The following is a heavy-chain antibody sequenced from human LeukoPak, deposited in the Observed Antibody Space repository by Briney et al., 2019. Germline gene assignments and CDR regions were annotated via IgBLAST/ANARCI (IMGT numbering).Heavy chain of an antibody. J-gene: IGHJ3*02. CDR1: GFTFSSYG. Sequence: GGSLRLSCAASGFTFSSYGMHWVRQAPGKGLEWVAVIWYDGSNKYYADSVKGRFTISRDNSKNTLYLQMNSLRAEDTAVYYCAKLPPEGYYDSSGSLTIDIWGQGTMVTVST. CDR2: IWYDGSNK. CDR3: AKLPPEGYYDSSGSLTIDI. D-gene: IGHD3-22*01. V-gene: IGHV3-33*06.